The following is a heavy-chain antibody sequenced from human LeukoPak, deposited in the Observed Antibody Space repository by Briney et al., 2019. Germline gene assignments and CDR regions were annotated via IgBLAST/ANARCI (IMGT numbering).Heavy chain of an antibody. CDR2: IWYDGSNK. J-gene: IGHJ4*02. V-gene: IGHV3-33*01. Sequence: PGGSLRLSCAASGFTFSSYGMHWVRQAPGKGLEWVAVIWYDGSNKYYADSVKGRFTISRDNSKNTLYLQMNSLRAEDTAVYYCARVFDYGSGSWSFDYWGQGTLVTVSS. CDR3: ARVFDYGSGSWSFDY. D-gene: IGHD3-10*01. CDR1: GFTFSSYG.